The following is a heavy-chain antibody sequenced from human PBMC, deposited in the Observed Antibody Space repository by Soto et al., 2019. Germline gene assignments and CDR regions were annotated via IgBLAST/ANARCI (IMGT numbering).Heavy chain of an antibody. Sequence: ASVKVSCKTSGYTFTSYAMHWVRQASGQRLEWMGWINAGNGNTKYSQKLQGRVTITRDPSASTVLMELSSLRSEDTALYYCARADFWSGSLLIDYWGQGTLVTVSS. J-gene: IGHJ4*02. V-gene: IGHV1-3*01. CDR3: ARADFWSGSLLIDY. D-gene: IGHD3-3*01. CDR2: INAGNGNT. CDR1: GYTFTSYA.